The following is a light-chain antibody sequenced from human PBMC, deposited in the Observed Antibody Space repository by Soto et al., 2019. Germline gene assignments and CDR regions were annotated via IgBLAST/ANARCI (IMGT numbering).Light chain of an antibody. J-gene: IGLJ2*01. V-gene: IGLV2-14*01. CDR2: EVT. CDR3: SSYTSRNTLA. CDR1: SSDVGGYNF. Sequence: QSALTQPASVSGSPGQSITISCTGTSSDVGGYNFVSWYQQHPGKAPKLMIYEVTDRPSGVSNRFSGSKSGSTASLTISGLQAEDEADYYCSSYTSRNTLALGGGTKLTVL.